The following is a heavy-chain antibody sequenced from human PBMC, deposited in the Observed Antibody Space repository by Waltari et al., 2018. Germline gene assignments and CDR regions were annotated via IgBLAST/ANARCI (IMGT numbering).Heavy chain of an antibody. Sequence: QLQLQESGPGLVKPSETLSLTCTVSGGSISSSSYYWGWIRQPPGKGLEWIGSIYYSGSTYYNPSLKSRVTISVDTSKNQFSLKLSSVTAADTAVYYCARRWLQSNYYYMDVWGKGTTVTVSS. CDR2: IYYSGST. CDR1: GGSISSSSYY. V-gene: IGHV4-39*01. D-gene: IGHD5-12*01. J-gene: IGHJ6*03. CDR3: ARRWLQSNYYYMDV.